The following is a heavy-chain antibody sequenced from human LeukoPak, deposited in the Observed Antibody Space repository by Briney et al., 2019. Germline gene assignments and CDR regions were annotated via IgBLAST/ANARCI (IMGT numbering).Heavy chain of an antibody. V-gene: IGHV1-18*01. Sequence: ASVKVSCKASGYTFTNYAITWVRQAPGQGLEWMGWISAYNGNTNYAQKLQGRVTMTTDTSTSTAYMELRSLRSDDTAVYYCARDRLYCSGGSCYSSWFDPWGQGTLVTVSS. CDR3: ARDRLYCSGGSCYSSWFDP. CDR2: ISAYNGNT. D-gene: IGHD2-15*01. J-gene: IGHJ5*02. CDR1: GYTFTNYA.